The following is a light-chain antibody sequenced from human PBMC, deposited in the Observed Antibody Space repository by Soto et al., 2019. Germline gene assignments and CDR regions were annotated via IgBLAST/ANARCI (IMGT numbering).Light chain of an antibody. CDR1: QSVSSK. J-gene: IGKJ5*01. V-gene: IGKV3D-15*01. Sequence: EVVLTQSPATLSVSPGERATLSCRASQSVSSKLAWYQQKPGQAPRLLIYGASTRATGIPARFSGSGSGTEFTLSISSLQSEDFAVYYCQQYNNWPPITFGQGTRLEIK. CDR3: QQYNNWPPIT. CDR2: GAS.